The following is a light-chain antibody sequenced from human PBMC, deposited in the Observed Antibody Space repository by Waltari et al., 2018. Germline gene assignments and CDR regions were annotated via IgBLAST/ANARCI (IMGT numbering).Light chain of an antibody. CDR2: FNSDGSH. V-gene: IGLV4-69*01. J-gene: IGLJ3*02. CDR1: SGYSSTV. Sequence: LVLTQSPSASAYLGASVKLTCTLSSGYSSTVIAWLQQRPGKGPRYLMKFNSDGSHRKGDDIPDRFSASNSGTEYYLTISSLQSEDEADYYCQTGGHGTWVFGGGTKLTVL. CDR3: QTGGHGTWV.